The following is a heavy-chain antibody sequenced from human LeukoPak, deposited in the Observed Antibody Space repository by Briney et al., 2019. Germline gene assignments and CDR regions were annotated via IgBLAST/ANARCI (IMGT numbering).Heavy chain of an antibody. D-gene: IGHD6-19*01. Sequence: ASVKVSCKASGYTFTSYDINWVRQATGQGLEWMGWMNPNSGNTGYAQKFQGRVTITRNTSISTAYMELSSLRSEDTAVYYCARVPQWLVLGAYYYYMDVWGKGTAVTVSS. CDR3: ARVPQWLVLGAYYYYMDV. V-gene: IGHV1-8*03. CDR1: GYTFTSYD. J-gene: IGHJ6*03. CDR2: MNPNSGNT.